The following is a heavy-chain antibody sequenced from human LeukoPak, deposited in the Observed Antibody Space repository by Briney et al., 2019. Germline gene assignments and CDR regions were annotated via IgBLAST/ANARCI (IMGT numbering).Heavy chain of an antibody. D-gene: IGHD2-21*02. CDR1: GGSISVYY. J-gene: IGHJ6*03. Sequence: PSETLSLTCTVSGGSISVYYWSWIRQPAGKGLEWLGRIYTTGSTNYNPSLRSRVTMSVDTSKNQFSLKLSSVTGADTAVYYCARDYCGGDCYTSYHYYYMDVWGKGTTVTVSS. CDR3: ARDYCGGDCYTSYHYYYMDV. CDR2: IYTTGST. V-gene: IGHV4-4*07.